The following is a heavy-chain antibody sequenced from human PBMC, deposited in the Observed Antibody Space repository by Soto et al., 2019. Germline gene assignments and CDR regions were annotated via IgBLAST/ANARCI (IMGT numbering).Heavy chain of an antibody. CDR3: ARVGTIFGVWIGWFDP. V-gene: IGHV4-34*01. CDR2: INHSGST. D-gene: IGHD3-3*01. Sequence: QVQLQQWGAGLLKPSETLSLTCAVYGGSFSGYYWSWIRQPPGKGLEWIGEINHSGSTNYNPSLKSRVTISVDTSKNQFSLKLSSVTAADTAVYYCARVGTIFGVWIGWFDPWGQGTLVTVSS. J-gene: IGHJ5*02. CDR1: GGSFSGYY.